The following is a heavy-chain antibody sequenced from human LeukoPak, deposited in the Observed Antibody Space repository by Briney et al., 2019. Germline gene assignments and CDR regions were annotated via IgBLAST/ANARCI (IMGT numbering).Heavy chain of an antibody. CDR2: IYTSGST. D-gene: IGHD6-6*01. J-gene: IGHJ4*02. Sequence: PSETLSLTCTVAGGSISSYYWSWIRQPAGKGLEWIGRIYTSGSTNYNPSLKSRVTMSVDTSKNQISLKVTSVTAADTAVYYCARESYSSSYLFDFWGQGTLVTVSS. V-gene: IGHV4-4*07. CDR3: ARESYSSSYLFDF. CDR1: GGSISSYY.